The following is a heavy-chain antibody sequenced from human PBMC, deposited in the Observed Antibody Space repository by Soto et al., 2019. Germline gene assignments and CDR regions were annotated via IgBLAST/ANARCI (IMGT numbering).Heavy chain of an antibody. J-gene: IGHJ4*02. CDR2: INHSGSS. Sequence: QVQLQQWGAGLLKPSETLSLTCAVYDGPFSDYSWHWIRQPPGKGLEWIGEINHSGSSNYNPSLKRPVPISVDTSKGQFSLNLNSVTAADPAVYYCARGQAGWLQFWGFDHWGQGTLVTVSS. V-gene: IGHV4-34*01. CDR3: ARGQAGWLQFWGFDH. CDR1: DGPFSDYS. D-gene: IGHD3-16*01.